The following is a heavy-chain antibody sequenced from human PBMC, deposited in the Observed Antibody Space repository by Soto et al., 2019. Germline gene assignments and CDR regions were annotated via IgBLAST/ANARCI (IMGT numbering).Heavy chain of an antibody. CDR1: GGSISSGGYY. D-gene: IGHD6-6*01. J-gene: IGHJ5*02. V-gene: IGHV4-31*03. CDR2: IYYSGST. Sequence: TLSLTCTVSGGSISSGGYYWSWIRQHPGKGLEWIGYIYYSGSTYYNPSLKSRVTISVDTSKNQFSLKLSSVTAADTAVYYCARAQYSSSSGPDWFDPWGQGTLVTVSS. CDR3: ARAQYSSSSGPDWFDP.